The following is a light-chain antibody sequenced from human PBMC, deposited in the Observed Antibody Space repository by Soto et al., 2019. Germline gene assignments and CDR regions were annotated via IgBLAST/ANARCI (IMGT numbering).Light chain of an antibody. CDR1: SSDVGLYDF. Sequence: QSALTQPASVSGSPGQSITISCTGASSDVGLYDFVSWYQHHPGKAPKLLIFEVSYRPSGVSSRFSGSKSGNTASLTISGLQAEDEADYYCGTWDVSLNAVVFGGGTKLTVL. V-gene: IGLV2-14*01. J-gene: IGLJ2*01. CDR2: EVS. CDR3: GTWDVSLNAVV.